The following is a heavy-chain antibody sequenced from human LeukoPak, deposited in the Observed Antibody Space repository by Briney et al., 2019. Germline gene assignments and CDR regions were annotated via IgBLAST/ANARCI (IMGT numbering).Heavy chain of an antibody. CDR2: ISWNSGSI. Sequence: PGGSLRLSCAASGFTFSSYAMSWVRQAPGKGLEWVSGISWNSGSIGYADSVKGRFTISRDNAKNSLYLQMNSLRAEDTALYYCAKAGSSSSWRNNWFDPWGQGTLVTVSS. CDR3: AKAGSSSSWRNNWFDP. D-gene: IGHD6-13*01. CDR1: GFTFSSYA. J-gene: IGHJ5*02. V-gene: IGHV3-9*01.